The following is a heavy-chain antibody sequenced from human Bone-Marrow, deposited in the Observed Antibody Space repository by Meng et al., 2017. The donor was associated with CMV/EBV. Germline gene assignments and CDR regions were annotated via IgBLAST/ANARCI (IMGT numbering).Heavy chain of an antibody. D-gene: IGHD5-24*01. CDR1: RFTLSSYA. V-gene: IGHV3-23*01. J-gene: IGHJ6*02. CDR2: ISGNGDTA. CDR3: AHRGRDGYDIHYFGLDA. Sequence: GGSLRLSCAASRFTLSSYAVSWVRQAPGKGLEWVSIISGNGDTAYYGDSVKGRFTISRDDSKNTVSLQMNNLRVDDTAVYYCAHRGRDGYDIHYFGLDAWGQGTTVTVSS.